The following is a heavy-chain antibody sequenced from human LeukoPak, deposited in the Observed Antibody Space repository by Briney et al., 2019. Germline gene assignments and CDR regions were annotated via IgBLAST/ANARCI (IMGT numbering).Heavy chain of an antibody. J-gene: IGHJ6*03. CDR2: IITYNGNT. D-gene: IGHD4-17*01. CDR3: AKTTVTSEEYSYYYMDV. Sequence: ASVTVSCKASGYTFTSYGISWVRQAPGQGLEWMGWIITYNGNTKYAQKLQGRVTMTTDTSTNTAYMELRSLRSDDTAVYYCAKTTVTSEEYSYYYMDVWGKGTTVTVSS. CDR1: GYTFTSYG. V-gene: IGHV1-18*01.